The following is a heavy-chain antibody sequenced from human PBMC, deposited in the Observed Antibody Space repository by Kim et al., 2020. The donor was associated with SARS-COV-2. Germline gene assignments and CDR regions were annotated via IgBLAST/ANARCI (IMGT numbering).Heavy chain of an antibody. Sequence: GGSLRLSCVASGFTVSSNYMSWVRQAPGKGLEWVSLIYSGGSTYYADSVKGRFTISRDNSKNTLYLQMNSLRAEDTAVYYCARGGGYYTFDYWGQGTLVT. CDR2: IYSGGST. J-gene: IGHJ4*02. CDR3: ARGGGYYTFDY. D-gene: IGHD3-3*01. V-gene: IGHV3-66*01. CDR1: GFTVSSNY.